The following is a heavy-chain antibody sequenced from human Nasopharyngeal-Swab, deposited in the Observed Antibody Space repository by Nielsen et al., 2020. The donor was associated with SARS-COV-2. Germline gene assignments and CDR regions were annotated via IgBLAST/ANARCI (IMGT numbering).Heavy chain of an antibody. CDR3: ARGTADYSNPSFDY. Sequence: GGSLRLSCAASGFTFDDYTMHWVRQAPGEGLEWVSGINWNSASKGYADSVKGRFTISRDNAKNSLYLLMNSLRSEDTALYYCARGTADYSNPSFDYWGQGTLVTVPS. V-gene: IGHV3-9*01. D-gene: IGHD4-11*01. J-gene: IGHJ4*02. CDR2: INWNSASK. CDR1: GFTFDDYT.